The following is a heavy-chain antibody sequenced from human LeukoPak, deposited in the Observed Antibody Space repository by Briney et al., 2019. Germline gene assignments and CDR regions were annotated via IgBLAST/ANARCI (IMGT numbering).Heavy chain of an antibody. CDR2: INHSGST. D-gene: IGHD6-19*01. V-gene: IGHV4-38-2*02. Sequence: SETLSLTCTVSGYSISSGYYWNWIRQPPGKGLEWVGEINHSGSTNYNPSLKSRVTISGDSSKNQSSLKLSSVSAADTAVYYCARDKVAGAFDIWGQGTMVTVPS. CDR1: GYSISSGYY. CDR3: ARDKVAGAFDI. J-gene: IGHJ3*02.